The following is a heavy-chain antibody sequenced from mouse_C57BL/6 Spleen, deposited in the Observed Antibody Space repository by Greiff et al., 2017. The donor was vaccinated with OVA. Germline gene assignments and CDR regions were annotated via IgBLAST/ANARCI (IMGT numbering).Heavy chain of an antibody. D-gene: IGHD1-1*01. CDR3: ARFNGSSSYYAMDY. Sequence: QVQLQQSGAELVRPGTSVKMSCKASGYTFTNYWIGWAKQRPGHGLEWIGDIYPGGGYTNYNEKFKGKATLTADKSSSTAYMQFSSLTSEDSAIYYSARFNGSSSYYAMDYWGQGTSVTVSS. CDR2: IYPGGGYT. J-gene: IGHJ4*01. V-gene: IGHV1-63*01. CDR1: GYTFTNYW.